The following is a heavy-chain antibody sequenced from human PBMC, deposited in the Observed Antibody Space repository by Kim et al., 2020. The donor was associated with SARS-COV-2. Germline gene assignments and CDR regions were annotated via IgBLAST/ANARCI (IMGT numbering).Heavy chain of an antibody. D-gene: IGHD3-10*01. CDR3: AKPPQELLWFGGGFDY. J-gene: IGHJ4*02. Sequence: GGSLRLSCAASGFTFSSYGMHWVRQAPGKGLEWVAVISYDGSNKYYADSVKGRFTISRDNSKNTLYLQMNSLRAEDTAVYYCAKPPQELLWFGGGFDYWGQGTLVTVSS. CDR1: GFTFSSYG. V-gene: IGHV3-30*18. CDR2: ISYDGSNK.